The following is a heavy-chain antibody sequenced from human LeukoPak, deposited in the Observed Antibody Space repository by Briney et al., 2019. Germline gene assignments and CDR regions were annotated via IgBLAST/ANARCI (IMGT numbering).Heavy chain of an antibody. V-gene: IGHV1-2*02. CDR3: VRDFPRAGGDY. CDR1: GYTFTGYY. Sequence: ASVKVFCKASGYTFTGYYMHWVRQAPGQGLEWMGWINPNSGGTNYAQKFQGRVTMTRDTSISLAYKEVSRLESDDTAGYYCVRDFPRAGGDYWGQGTLVTVSS. D-gene: IGHD2-8*02. J-gene: IGHJ4*02. CDR2: INPNSGGT.